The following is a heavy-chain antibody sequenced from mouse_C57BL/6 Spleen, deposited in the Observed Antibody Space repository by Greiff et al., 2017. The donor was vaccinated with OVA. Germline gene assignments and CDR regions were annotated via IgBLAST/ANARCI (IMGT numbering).Heavy chain of an antibody. Sequence: EVMLVESGGGLVQPGGSLSLSCAASGFTFTDYYMSWVRPPPGTALEWLGFIRNKANGYTTEYSASVKGRFTISSDHYHSILYLLMIALSAAYCATDDCARYDDDDGPYAMDDWGKGTTGTVSA. CDR3: ARYDDDDGPYAMDD. V-gene: IGHV7-3*01. CDR1: GFTFTDYY. J-gene: IGHJ4*01. D-gene: IGHD2-4*01. CDR2: IRNKANGYTT.